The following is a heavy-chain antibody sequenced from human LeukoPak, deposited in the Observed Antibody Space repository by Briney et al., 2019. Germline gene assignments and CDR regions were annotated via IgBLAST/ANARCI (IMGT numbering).Heavy chain of an antibody. Sequence: GGSLRLSCAASGFTFSSYSMNWVRQAPGKGLEWVANIKQDGSEKSYVDSVKGRFTISRDNARNSLYLQMNSLRAEDTAVYYCAELGITMIGGVWGKGTTVTISS. J-gene: IGHJ6*04. V-gene: IGHV3-7*01. D-gene: IGHD3-10*02. CDR2: IKQDGSEK. CDR1: GFTFSSYS. CDR3: AELGITMIGGV.